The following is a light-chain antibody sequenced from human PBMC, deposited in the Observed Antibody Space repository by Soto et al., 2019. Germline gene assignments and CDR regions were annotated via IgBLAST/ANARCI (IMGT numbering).Light chain of an antibody. CDR2: GAS. J-gene: IGKJ5*01. V-gene: IGKV1-9*01. CDR1: QDISSF. Sequence: DIQFTQSPSFLSASVGDRVTITCRTSQDISSFLAWYQQKPGKAPNLLIYGASTLQSGVPSRFSGSGSGTEFTLTISSLQPEDFATYYCQQLNSYPHFGQGTRLEIK. CDR3: QQLNSYPH.